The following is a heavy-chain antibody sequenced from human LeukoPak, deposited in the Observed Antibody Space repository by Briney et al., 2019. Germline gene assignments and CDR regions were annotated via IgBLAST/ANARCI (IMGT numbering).Heavy chain of an antibody. D-gene: IGHD3-16*01. V-gene: IGHV4-30-4*01. CDR1: GVSISSGDYY. J-gene: IGHJ4*02. CDR2: IFYSGST. CDR3: ARGDYDYVFDY. Sequence: SETLSLTCTVSGVSISSGDYYWSWIRQPPGKGLEWIGYIFYSGSTYYNPSLKSRLTKSVDTSKNQFSLKLSSVTAADTAVYYCARGDYDYVFDYWGQGTLVTVSS.